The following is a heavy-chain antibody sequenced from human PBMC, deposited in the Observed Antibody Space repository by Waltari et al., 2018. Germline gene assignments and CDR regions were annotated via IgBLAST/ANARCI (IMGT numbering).Heavy chain of an antibody. CDR1: GYTFTGYY. D-gene: IGHD1-26*01. CDR3: ARVTRGLQN. CDR2: MKHNSGGT. Sequence: QVQLVQSGAEVKKPGASVKVSCKASGYTFTGYYMHWVRQAPGQGLEWMGRMKHNSGGTNYAQKFKGRVTMTRDTSISTAYMELSRLRSDDTAVYYCARVTRGLQNWGQGTLVTVSS. J-gene: IGHJ4*02. V-gene: IGHV1-2*06.